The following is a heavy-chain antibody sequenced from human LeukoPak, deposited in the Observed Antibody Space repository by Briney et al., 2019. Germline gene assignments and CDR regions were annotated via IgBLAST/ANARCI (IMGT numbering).Heavy chain of an antibody. CDR2: IYDSGST. V-gene: IGHV4-59*08. CDR1: GGSISTYY. J-gene: IGHJ4*02. D-gene: IGHD5-18*01. CDR3: ARHYSNFDY. Sequence: SETLSLTCSVSGGSISTYYWSWIRQPPGKGLEWIGYIYDSGSTNYNPFLKSRVTISVDTSKNQFSLKLSSVTAADTAVYYCARHYSNFDYWGQGTLVTVSS.